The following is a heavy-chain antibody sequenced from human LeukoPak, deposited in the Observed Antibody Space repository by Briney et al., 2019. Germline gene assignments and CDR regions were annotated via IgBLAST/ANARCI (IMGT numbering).Heavy chain of an antibody. V-gene: IGHV4-30-4*01. CDR2: IYYSGST. CDR1: GGSISSGDYY. J-gene: IGHJ5*02. D-gene: IGHD6-19*01. Sequence: SETLSLTCTVSGGSISSGDYYWSWIRQPPGKGLEWIEYIYYSGSTYYNPSLKSRVTISVDTSKNQFSLKLSSVTAADTAVYYCAREGLVRPENWFDPWGQGTLVTVSS. CDR3: AREGLVRPENWFDP.